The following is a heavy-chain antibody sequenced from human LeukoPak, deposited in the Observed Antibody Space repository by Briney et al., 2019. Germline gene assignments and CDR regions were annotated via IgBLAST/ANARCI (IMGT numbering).Heavy chain of an antibody. CDR1: GFTFSSYA. CDR3: TPDYGGNLY. V-gene: IGHV3-30-3*01. J-gene: IGHJ4*02. Sequence: GGSLRLSCAASGFTFSSYAMHWVRQAPGKGLEWVAVISYDGSNKYYADSVKGRFTISRDNSKNTLYLQMNSLKTEDTAVYYCTPDYGGNLYWGQGTLVTVSS. CDR2: ISYDGSNK. D-gene: IGHD4-23*01.